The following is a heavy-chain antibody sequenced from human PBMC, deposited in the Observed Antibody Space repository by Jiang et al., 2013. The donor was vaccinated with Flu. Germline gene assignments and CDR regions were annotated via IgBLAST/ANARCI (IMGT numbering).Heavy chain of an antibody. CDR1: GYTFTSYA. CDR3: ARVARWLPQGAFDI. Sequence: SGAEVKKPGASVKVSCKASGYTFTSYAMHWVRQAPGQRLEWMGWINAGNGNTKYSQKFQSRVTITRDTSASTAYMELSSLRSEDTAVYYCARVARWLPQGAFDIWGQGTMVTVSS. V-gene: IGHV1-3*01. D-gene: IGHD5-24*01. CDR2: INAGNGNT. J-gene: IGHJ3*02.